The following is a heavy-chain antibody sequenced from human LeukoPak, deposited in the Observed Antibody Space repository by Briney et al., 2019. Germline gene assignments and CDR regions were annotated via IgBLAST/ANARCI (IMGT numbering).Heavy chain of an antibody. V-gene: IGHV4-59*08. CDR2: TYYSGST. D-gene: IGHD3-10*01. CDR3: ARLPLVRGSFDFDY. Sequence: PSETLSLTCTVSGGSISSYYWSWIRQPPGKGLEWIGYTYYSGSTNYNPSLKSRVTISVDTSKNQFSLKLSSVTAADTAVYYCARLPLVRGSFDFDYWGQGTLVTVSS. CDR1: GGSISSYY. J-gene: IGHJ4*02.